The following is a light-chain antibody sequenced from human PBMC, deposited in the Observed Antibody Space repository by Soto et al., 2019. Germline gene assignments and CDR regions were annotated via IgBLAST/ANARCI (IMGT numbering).Light chain of an antibody. Sequence: EIVLTQSPATLSLSPGERVTLSCRASQSVSSNLAWYQQKHGQAPRLLIYDASNRATGIPARFSGSGSGTDFTLTISSLEPEDFAVYYCQQRSNWYTFGQGTKLEIK. CDR3: QQRSNWYT. CDR1: QSVSSN. V-gene: IGKV3-11*01. J-gene: IGKJ2*01. CDR2: DAS.